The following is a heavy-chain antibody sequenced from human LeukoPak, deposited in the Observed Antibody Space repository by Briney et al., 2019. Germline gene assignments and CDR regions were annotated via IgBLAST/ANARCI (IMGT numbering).Heavy chain of an antibody. CDR1: GFTFSSYG. V-gene: IGHV3-30*18. Sequence: PRGSLRLSCAASGFTFSSYGMHWVRQAPGKGLEWVAVISYDGSNKYYADSVKGRFTISRDNSKNTLYLQMNSLRAEDTAVYYCAKETGQWLVRYFDYWGQGTLVTVSS. CDR2: ISYDGSNK. D-gene: IGHD6-19*01. CDR3: AKETGQWLVRYFDY. J-gene: IGHJ4*02.